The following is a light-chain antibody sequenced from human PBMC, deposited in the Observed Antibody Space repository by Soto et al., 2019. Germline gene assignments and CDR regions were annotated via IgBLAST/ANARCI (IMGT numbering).Light chain of an antibody. CDR3: SSYTSSGTLMV. J-gene: IGLJ3*02. V-gene: IGLV2-14*01. Sequence: QSALTQPASVSGSPGQSITISCTGTSSDIGGYKYVSWYQQHPGKAPKLMIFEVSNRPSGVSNRFSGSKSGNTASLTISGLQADGDADYYCSSYTSSGTLMVFGGGTNVTVL. CDR2: EVS. CDR1: SSDIGGYKY.